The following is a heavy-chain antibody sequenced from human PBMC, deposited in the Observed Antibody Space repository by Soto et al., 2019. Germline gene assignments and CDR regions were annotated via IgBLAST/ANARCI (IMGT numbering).Heavy chain of an antibody. D-gene: IGHD6-19*01. J-gene: IGHJ4*02. V-gene: IGHV1-69*01. Sequence: QVQLVQSGAEVKKPGSSVKVSCKASGGTFSRYAISWVRQAPGQGLEWMGGIIPIFGTTNYAQKFHGRVTITADEATSPAYMELSSLRSEDTAVYYCAYGKTGSGWYLFDYWGQGTLVTVSS. CDR1: GGTFSRYA. CDR3: AYGKTGSGWYLFDY. CDR2: IIPIFGTT.